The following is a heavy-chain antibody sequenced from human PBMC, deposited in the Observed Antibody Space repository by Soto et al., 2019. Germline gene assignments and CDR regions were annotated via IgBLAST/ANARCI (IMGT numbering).Heavy chain of an antibody. J-gene: IGHJ4*02. CDR2: IIPIFGTA. D-gene: IGHD3-22*01. Sequence: GASVKISCKTSGDTFSSYAISWVRQAPGQGLEWMGGIIPIFGTANYAQKFQGRVTITADESTSTAYMELSSLRSEDTAVYYCARGNYYYDSSGYYRFDYWGQGTLVTVSS. V-gene: IGHV1-69*13. CDR3: ARGNYYYDSSGYYRFDY. CDR1: GDTFSSYA.